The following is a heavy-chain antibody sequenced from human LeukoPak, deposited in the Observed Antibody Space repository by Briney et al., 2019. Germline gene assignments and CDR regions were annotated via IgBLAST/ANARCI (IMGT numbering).Heavy chain of an antibody. CDR1: GGSISSSSYF. CDR2: IFYSGST. CDR3: ARHRDYYDT. V-gene: IGHV4-39*01. Sequence: SETLSLTCTVSGGSISSSSYFWGWIRQPPGKGLEWIGSIFYSGSTYYNPSLNSRVTISIDTSKNQFSLRLSSVTAADTALYFCARHRDYYDTWGHGTLVTVSS. J-gene: IGHJ4*01. D-gene: IGHD3-22*01.